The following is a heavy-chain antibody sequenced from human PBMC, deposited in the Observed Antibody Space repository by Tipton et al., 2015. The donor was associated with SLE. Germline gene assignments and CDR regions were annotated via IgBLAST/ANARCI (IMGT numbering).Heavy chain of an antibody. CDR2: ISSSGSTI. CDR1: GFTFSSYE. Sequence: GSLRLSCAASGFTFSSYEMNWVRQAPGKGLEWVSYISSSGSTIYYADSVKGRFTISRDNAKNSLYLQMNSLRAEDTAVYYCARDLGLYYYMDVWGKGTTVTVSS. CDR3: ARDLGLYYYMDV. J-gene: IGHJ6*03. V-gene: IGHV3-48*03.